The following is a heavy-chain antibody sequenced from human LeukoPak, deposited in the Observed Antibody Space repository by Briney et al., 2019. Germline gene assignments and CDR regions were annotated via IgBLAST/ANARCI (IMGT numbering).Heavy chain of an antibody. Sequence: GGSLRLSCAASGFTFNNAWMSCVRQAPGKGLEWVGRIKSKPDGGTTDYAAPAKGRFTISRDDSKNTLFLQMNSLKTEDTAVYYCTTPFPRYYDSSGYCHWAQGTLVTVSS. J-gene: IGHJ4*02. CDR3: TTPFPRYYDSSGYCH. V-gene: IGHV3-15*01. CDR1: GFTFNNAW. D-gene: IGHD3-22*01. CDR2: IKSKPDGGTT.